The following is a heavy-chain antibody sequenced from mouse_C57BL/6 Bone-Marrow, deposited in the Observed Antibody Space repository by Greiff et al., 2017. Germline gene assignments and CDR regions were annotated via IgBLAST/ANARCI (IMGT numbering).Heavy chain of an antibody. V-gene: IGHV5-12*01. D-gene: IGHD1-1*01. CDR1: GFTFSDYY. J-gene: IGHJ4*01. CDR2: ISNGGGST. CDR3: ARQAGEEYYGSKPYAMDY. Sequence: DVKLVESGGGLVQPGGSLKLSCAASGFTFSDYYMYWVRQTPEKRLEWVAYISNGGGSTYYPDTVKGRFTISRDNAKNTLYLQMSRLKSEDTAMYYCARQAGEEYYGSKPYAMDYWGQGTSVTVSS.